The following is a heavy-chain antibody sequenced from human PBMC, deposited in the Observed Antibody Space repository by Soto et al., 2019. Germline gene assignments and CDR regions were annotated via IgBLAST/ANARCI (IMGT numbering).Heavy chain of an antibody. D-gene: IGHD4-17*01. V-gene: IGHV4-59*01. CDR1: GGSISSYY. Sequence: LSLTCTVSGGSISSYYWSWIRQPPGKGLEWIGYIYYSGSTNYNPSLKSRVTISVDTSKNQFSLKLSSVTAADTAVYYCARVRVTTYNYYYGMDVWGQGTTVTVSS. J-gene: IGHJ6*02. CDR3: ARVRVTTYNYYYGMDV. CDR2: IYYSGST.